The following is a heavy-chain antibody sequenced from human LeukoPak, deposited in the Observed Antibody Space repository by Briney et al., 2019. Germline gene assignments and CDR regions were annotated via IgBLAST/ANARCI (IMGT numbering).Heavy chain of an antibody. CDR3: ARAATARTKNAFDI. Sequence: SETLSLTCTVSGGSISSSSYYWGWLRQPPGKGLEWIGSIHYSGSTNYNPSLKSRVTISVDTSKNQFSLKLSSVTAADTAVYYCARAATARTKNAFDIWGQGTMVTVSS. J-gene: IGHJ3*02. CDR1: GGSISSSSYY. V-gene: IGHV4-39*07. D-gene: IGHD1-14*01. CDR2: IHYSGST.